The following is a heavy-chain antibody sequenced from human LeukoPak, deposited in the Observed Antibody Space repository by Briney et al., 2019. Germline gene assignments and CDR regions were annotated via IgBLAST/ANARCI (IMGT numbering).Heavy chain of an antibody. CDR3: AKGIRRFPEASSWSCFDY. D-gene: IGHD6-13*01. J-gene: IGHJ4*02. V-gene: IGHV3-23*01. CDR2: MSGRGDRI. Sequence: GGCLILASATPELPLSYEAIGWVRQAPGRGLEWDRAMSGRGDRINYVDSVSDRFTIPIDNPNNPLYLQMSSLRPEDTAVYCGAKGIRRFPEASSWSCFDYWGQGTLVTVSS. CDR1: ELPLSYEA.